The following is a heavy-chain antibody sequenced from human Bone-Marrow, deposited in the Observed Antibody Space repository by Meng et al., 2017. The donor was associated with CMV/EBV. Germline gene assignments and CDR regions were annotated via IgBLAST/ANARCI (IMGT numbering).Heavy chain of an antibody. CDR1: GGSFSNYY. CDR3: ARAMIPPRGWFDP. D-gene: IGHD3-22*01. J-gene: IGHJ5*02. CDR2: INHSGST. Sequence: SETLSLTCAVYGGSFSNYYWSWIRQPPGKGLEWIGEINHSGSTNYNPSPKSRVTISVDTAKNQFSLKLSSVTAADTAVYYCARAMIPPRGWFDPWGQGTLATVSS. V-gene: IGHV4-34*01.